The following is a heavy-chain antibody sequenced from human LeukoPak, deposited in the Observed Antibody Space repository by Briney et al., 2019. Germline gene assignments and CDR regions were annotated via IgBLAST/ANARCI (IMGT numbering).Heavy chain of an antibody. V-gene: IGHV3-21*01. CDR2: ISSSSSYI. CDR1: GFTFSSYS. CDR3: ARDRGGSYYFDY. J-gene: IGHJ4*02. Sequence: GGSLRPSCAASGFTFSSYSMNWVRQAPGKGLEWVSSISSSSSYIYYADSVKGRFTISRDNAKNSLYLQMNSLRAEDTAVYYCARDRGGSYYFDYWGQGTLVTVSS. D-gene: IGHD1-26*01.